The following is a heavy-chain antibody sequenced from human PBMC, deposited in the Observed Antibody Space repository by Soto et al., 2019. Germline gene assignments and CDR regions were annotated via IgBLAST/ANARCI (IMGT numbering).Heavy chain of an antibody. V-gene: IGHV1-18*01. CDR2: ISAYNGNT. CDR3: ARESSSSWYSGFDP. J-gene: IGHJ5*02. Sequence: VRQAPGQGLEWMGWISAYNGNTNYAQKLQGRVTMTTDTSTSTAYMELRSLRSDDTAVYYCARESSSSWYSGFDPRGQGTLVTVSS. D-gene: IGHD6-13*01.